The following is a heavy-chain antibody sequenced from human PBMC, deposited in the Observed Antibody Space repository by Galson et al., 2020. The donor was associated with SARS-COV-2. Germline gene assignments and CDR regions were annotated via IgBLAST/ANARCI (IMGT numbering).Heavy chain of an antibody. D-gene: IGHD3-10*01. CDR1: GFTFSSYS. CDR2: ISSSSSYI. V-gene: IGHV3-21*01. J-gene: IGHJ4*02. CDR3: ARDQRYYGSGSSRGFDF. Sequence: GGSLRLSCAASGFTFSSYSMNWVRQAPGKGLEWVSSISSSSSYIYYADSVKGRFTISRDNSKNTLNLQMSSLRAEDTAVYYCARDQRYYGSGSSRGFDFWDQGTMVTVSS.